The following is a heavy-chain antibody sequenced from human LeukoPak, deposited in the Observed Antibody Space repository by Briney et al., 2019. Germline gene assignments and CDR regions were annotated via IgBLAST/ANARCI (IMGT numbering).Heavy chain of an antibody. Sequence: ASVKVSCKASGGTFSSYAISWVRQAPGQGPEWMGGIIPILGTANYAQQFQGRVTITADESTSTIYMELSSLRSEDTAVYYCARAPYYDILTGRRGGYYFDYWGQGTLVTVSS. CDR1: GGTFSSYA. V-gene: IGHV1-69*01. D-gene: IGHD3-9*01. CDR3: ARAPYYDILTGRRGGYYFDY. CDR2: IIPILGTA. J-gene: IGHJ4*02.